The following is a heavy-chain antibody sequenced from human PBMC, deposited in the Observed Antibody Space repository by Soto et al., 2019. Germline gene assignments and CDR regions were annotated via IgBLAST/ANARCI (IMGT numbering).Heavy chain of an antibody. Sequence: SETLSLTCTVSGGSISSGGYYWSWIRQHPGKGLEWIGYIYYSGSTYYNPSLKSRVTISVDTSKNQFSLKLSSVTAADTAVYYCARDVGSSGSGSYSRIWGQGTLVTVSS. CDR3: ARDVGSSGSGSYSRI. V-gene: IGHV4-31*03. CDR2: IYYSGST. CDR1: GGSISSGGYY. D-gene: IGHD3-10*01. J-gene: IGHJ4*02.